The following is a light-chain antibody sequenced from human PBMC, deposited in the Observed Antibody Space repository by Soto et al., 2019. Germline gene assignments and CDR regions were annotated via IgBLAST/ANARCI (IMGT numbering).Light chain of an antibody. CDR3: QPRSNWPPIT. J-gene: IGKJ5*01. V-gene: IGKV3-11*01. CDR1: QSVSSY. Sequence: EIVVRQSPATLSLSPGERATLSCRASQSVSSYLAWYQQKPGQAPRLLIYDASNRATGIPARFSGSGSGTDFTLTLRSLEPEDFAVYYCQPRSNWPPITFGQGTRLEIK. CDR2: DAS.